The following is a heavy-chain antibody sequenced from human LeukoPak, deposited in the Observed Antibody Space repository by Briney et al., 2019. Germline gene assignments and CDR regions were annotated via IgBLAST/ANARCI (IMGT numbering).Heavy chain of an antibody. Sequence: ASVKVSCKASGYTFTGYYMHWVRQAPGQGLEWMGWINPNSGGTNYAQKFQGRVTMTRDTSISTAYMELSRLRSDDTAVYYCATWATVVTHYFDYWGQGTLVTVSS. V-gene: IGHV1-2*02. CDR2: INPNSGGT. D-gene: IGHD4-23*01. CDR1: GYTFTGYY. CDR3: ATWATVVTHYFDY. J-gene: IGHJ4*02.